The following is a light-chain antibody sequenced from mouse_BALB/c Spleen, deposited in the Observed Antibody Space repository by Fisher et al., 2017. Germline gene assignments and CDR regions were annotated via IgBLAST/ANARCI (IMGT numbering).Light chain of an antibody. CDR2: DTS. V-gene: IGKV4-59*01. Sequence: IVMTQSPAIMSASPGEKVTMTCSASSSVSYMHWYQQKSGTSPKRWIYDTSKLASGVPARFSGSGSGTSYSLTISRMEAEDAATYYCQQRSSYPLTFGAGTKL. J-gene: IGKJ5*01. CDR3: QQRSSYPLT. CDR1: SSVSY.